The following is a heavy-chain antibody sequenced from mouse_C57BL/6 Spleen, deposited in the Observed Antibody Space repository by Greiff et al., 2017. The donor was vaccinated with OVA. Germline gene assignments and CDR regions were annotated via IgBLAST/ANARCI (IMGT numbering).Heavy chain of an antibody. CDR3: WREGDDSNYDYYAMDY. J-gene: IGHJ4*01. V-gene: IGHV8-2*01. CDR2: WNNANY. Sequence: QVTLKVSGPGILQPSQSLSLACTFSGFSLSTSGMGLSWLRKPSGQALVWLASLWNNANYYNPSLKSRPTISKDTSNYQVFLKLTSVDTADSATYYGAWREGDDSNYDYYAMDYWGQGTSVTVSS. CDR1: FSLSTSGMGL. D-gene: IGHD2-5*01.